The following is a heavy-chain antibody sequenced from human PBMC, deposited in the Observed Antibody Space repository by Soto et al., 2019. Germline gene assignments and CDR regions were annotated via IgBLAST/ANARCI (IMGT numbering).Heavy chain of an antibody. J-gene: IGHJ4*02. Sequence: QVQLVQSGAEVKKPGASVKVSCKASGYTFTSYYMHWVRQAPGQGLERMGIINPSGGSTSYAQKCQGRVTMTRNTSTSTVYMEVSSLRSEDTAVYYCARDHSGSYLDYWGQGTLVTVSS. D-gene: IGHD3-10*01. V-gene: IGHV1-46*03. CDR3: ARDHSGSYLDY. CDR2: INPSGGST. CDR1: GYTFTSYY.